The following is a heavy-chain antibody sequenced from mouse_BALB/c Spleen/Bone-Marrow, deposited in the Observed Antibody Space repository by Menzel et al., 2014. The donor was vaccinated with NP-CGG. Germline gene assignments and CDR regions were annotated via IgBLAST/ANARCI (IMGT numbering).Heavy chain of an antibody. J-gene: IGHJ3*01. Sequence: QVQLQQSAAELVKPGASVKLSCKASGYTFTSYYMYWVKQRPGQGLEWIGEINPSNGGTNFNEKFKSKATLTVDKSSSTAYMQLSSLTFEDSAIYYCTRPYYGYVGYAYWGQGTQVTVSA. V-gene: IGHV1S81*02. CDR3: TRPYYGYVGYAY. CDR2: INPSNGGT. CDR1: GYTFTSYY. D-gene: IGHD1-2*01.